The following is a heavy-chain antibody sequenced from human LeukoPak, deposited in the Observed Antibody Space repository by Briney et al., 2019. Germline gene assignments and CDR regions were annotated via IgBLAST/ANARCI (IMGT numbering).Heavy chain of an antibody. CDR1: GGSISSYY. D-gene: IGHD6-13*01. J-gene: IGHJ6*03. CDR3: ARAGSSWYVDV. CDR2: IYYSGST. V-gene: IGHV4-59*01. Sequence: PSETLSLTCTVSGGSISSYYWSWIRQPPGKGLEWIGHIYYSGSTNYNPSLKSRVTISVDTSKNQFSLKLSSVTAADTAVYYCARAGSSWYVDVWGKGTTVTVSS.